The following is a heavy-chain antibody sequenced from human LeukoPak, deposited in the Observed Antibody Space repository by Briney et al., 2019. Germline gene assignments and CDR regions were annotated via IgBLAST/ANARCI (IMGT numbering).Heavy chain of an antibody. CDR2: IYPGDSDT. Sequence: KRGESLQISCKGSGYSFTSYWIGWVRQMPGKGLEWMGIIYPGDSDTRYSPSFQGQVTMSADKSISTAYLQWSSLKASDTAMYYCARVLRYCNGGTCYGGINPLDYWGQGTLVTVSS. CDR3: ARVLRYCNGGTCYGGINPLDY. V-gene: IGHV5-51*01. J-gene: IGHJ4*02. CDR1: GYSFTSYW. D-gene: IGHD2-15*01.